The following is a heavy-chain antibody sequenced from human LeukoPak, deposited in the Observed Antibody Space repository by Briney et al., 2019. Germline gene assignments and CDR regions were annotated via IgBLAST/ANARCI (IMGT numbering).Heavy chain of an antibody. Sequence: ASVKVSCKASGYTFTSYGISWVRQAPGQGLEWMGWISAYNGNTNYAQKLQGRVTMTTDTSTSTAYMELRSLRPDDTAVYYCARDLKVHLPFDYWGQGTLVTVSS. CDR1: GYTFTSYG. V-gene: IGHV1-18*01. D-gene: IGHD1-1*01. J-gene: IGHJ4*02. CDR3: ARDLKVHLPFDY. CDR2: ISAYNGNT.